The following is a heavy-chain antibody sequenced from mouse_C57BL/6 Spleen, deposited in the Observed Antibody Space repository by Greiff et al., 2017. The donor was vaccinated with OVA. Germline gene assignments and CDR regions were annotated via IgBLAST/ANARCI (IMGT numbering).Heavy chain of an antibody. CDR3: AITTVYYFDY. D-gene: IGHD1-1*01. Sequence: VKLMESGPELVKPGASVKISCKASGYAFSSSWMNWVKQRPGKGLEWIGRIYPGDGDTNYNGKFKGKATLTADKSSSTAYMQLSSLTSEDSAVYCCAITTVYYFDYWGQGTTLTVSS. V-gene: IGHV1-82*01. J-gene: IGHJ2*01. CDR1: GYAFSSSW. CDR2: IYPGDGDT.